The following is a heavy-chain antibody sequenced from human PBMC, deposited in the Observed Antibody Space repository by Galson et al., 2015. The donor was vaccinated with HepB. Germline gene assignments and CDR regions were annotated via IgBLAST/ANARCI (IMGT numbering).Heavy chain of an antibody. V-gene: IGHV3-23*01. CDR2: ISGGGDST. J-gene: IGHJ5*02. Sequence: SLRLSCAASGFTFSSYGMYWVRQAPGKGLDWVSGISGGGDSTYYADSVKGRFTISRGNSKNTLFLQMSSLRADDTAIYYCAKRAGHSWFDPWGQGTLVTVSS. CDR3: AKRAGHSWFDP. CDR1: GFTFSSYG.